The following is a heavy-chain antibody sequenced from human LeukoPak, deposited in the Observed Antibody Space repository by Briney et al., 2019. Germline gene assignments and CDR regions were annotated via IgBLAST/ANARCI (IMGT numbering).Heavy chain of an antibody. J-gene: IGHJ4*02. Sequence: SVKVFCKASGGTFSSYAISWVRQAPGQGLEWMGRIIPIFGTANYAQKFQGRVTITTDESTSTAYMELSSLRSEDTAVYYCARDEGEYYDILTGLLWGQGTLVTVSS. D-gene: IGHD3-9*01. CDR1: GGTFSSYA. CDR2: IIPIFGTA. V-gene: IGHV1-69*05. CDR3: ARDEGEYYDILTGLL.